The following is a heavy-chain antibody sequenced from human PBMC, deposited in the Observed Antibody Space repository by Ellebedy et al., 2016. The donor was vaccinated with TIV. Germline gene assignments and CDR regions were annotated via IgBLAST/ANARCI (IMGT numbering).Heavy chain of an antibody. CDR2: IRSETDGGTT. D-gene: IGHD3-10*01. V-gene: IGHV3-15*01. J-gene: IGHJ4*02. CDR1: GFTFTNAW. CDR3: ATSYLSFGPVDF. Sequence: PGGSLRLSCAASGFTFTNAWMNWVRQAPGKGLEWVGRIRSETDGGTTDFGAPVKGRFTISRDDSKDTLYLQMTSLKTEDTAVYYCATSYLSFGPVDFWGLGTLVTVSS.